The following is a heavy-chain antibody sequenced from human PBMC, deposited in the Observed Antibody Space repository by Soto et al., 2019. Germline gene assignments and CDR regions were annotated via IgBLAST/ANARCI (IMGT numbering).Heavy chain of an antibody. J-gene: IGHJ5*02. CDR1: GYTFTSHA. CDR3: ARDRGYKLGYWGWLDP. V-gene: IGHV1-3*01. Sequence: ASVKVSCKASGYTFTSHAMHWVRQAPGQRLEWMGWINGGNGDTKYSGNFQGRVSITRDTSASTAYMELSSLTSEDTAVYYCARDRGYKLGYWGWLDPWGQGTQVTVS. D-gene: IGHD1-20*01. CDR2: INGGNGDT.